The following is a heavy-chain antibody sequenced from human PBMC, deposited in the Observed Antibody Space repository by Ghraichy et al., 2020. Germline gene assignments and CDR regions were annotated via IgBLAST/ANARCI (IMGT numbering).Heavy chain of an antibody. J-gene: IGHJ3*02. Sequence: GALRLSCAASGFTFSSYSMNWVRQAPGKGLEWVSSISSSSSYIYYADSVKGRFTISRDNAKNSLYLQMNSLRAEDTAVYYCARDPSVQWLVPHSTLGAFDIWGQGTMVTVSS. CDR2: ISSSSSYI. CDR1: GFTFSSYS. CDR3: ARDPSVQWLVPHSTLGAFDI. D-gene: IGHD6-19*01. V-gene: IGHV3-21*01.